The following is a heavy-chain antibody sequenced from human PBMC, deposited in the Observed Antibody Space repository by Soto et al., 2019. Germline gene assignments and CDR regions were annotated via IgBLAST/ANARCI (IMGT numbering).Heavy chain of an antibody. CDR1: GFTFSSYG. D-gene: IGHD2-2*01. CDR3: AIDIVLVPAAMAWYYGMDG. V-gene: IGHV3-33*01. J-gene: IGHJ6*02. Sequence: QVQLVESGGGVVQPGRSLRLSCAASGFTFSSYGMHWVRQAPGKGLEWVAVIWYDGSNKYYADSVKGRFTISRDNSKNTLYLQINSMRAEDTAVYYCAIDIVLVPAAMAWYYGMDGWGQGTTVTVSS. CDR2: IWYDGSNK.